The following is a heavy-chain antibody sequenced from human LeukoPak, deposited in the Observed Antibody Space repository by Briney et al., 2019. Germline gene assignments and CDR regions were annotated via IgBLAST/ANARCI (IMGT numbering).Heavy chain of an antibody. CDR2: ISSSSSYI. Sequence: PGGSPRLSCAASGFTFSSYSMNWVRQAPGKGLEWVSSISSSSSYIYYADSVKGRFTISRDNAKNSLYLQMNSLRAEDTAVYYCASTVTTDFDYWGQGALVTVSS. CDR3: ASTVTTDFDY. CDR1: GFTFSSYS. J-gene: IGHJ4*02. D-gene: IGHD4-17*01. V-gene: IGHV3-21*01.